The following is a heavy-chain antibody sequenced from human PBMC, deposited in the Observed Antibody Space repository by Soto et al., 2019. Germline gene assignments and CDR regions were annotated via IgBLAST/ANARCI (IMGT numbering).Heavy chain of an antibody. V-gene: IGHV3-48*03. D-gene: IGHD3-9*01. CDR1: GFTFSSYE. J-gene: IGHJ5*02. CDR2: ISSSGSTI. CDR3: AREVLRYFDWYGDNWFDP. Sequence: GGSLRLSCAASGFTFSSYEMNWVRQAPGKVLEWVSYISSSGSTIYYADSVKGRFTISRDNAKNSLYLQMNSLRAEDTAVYYCAREVLRYFDWYGDNWFDPWGQGTLVTVSS.